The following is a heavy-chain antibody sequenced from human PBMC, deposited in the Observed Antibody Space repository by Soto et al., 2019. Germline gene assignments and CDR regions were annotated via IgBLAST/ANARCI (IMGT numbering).Heavy chain of an antibody. D-gene: IGHD2-15*01. CDR3: TRLTGYCSDGPCYFDF. V-gene: IGHV1-46*01. CDR2: INPRGSGT. CDR1: GYTFADYF. J-gene: IGHJ4*02. Sequence: QVQLVQSGAEVKKPGASVKISCKASGYTFADYFLHWVRQAPGQGLEWMGTINPRGSGTRYAPRFQGKVSMTRDTSTTTVYLDLGGLRSEDTAVYYCTRLTGYCSDGPCYFDFWGQGTLATVSS.